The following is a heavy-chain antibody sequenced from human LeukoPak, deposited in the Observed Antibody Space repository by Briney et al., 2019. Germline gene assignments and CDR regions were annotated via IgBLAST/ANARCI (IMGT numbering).Heavy chain of an antibody. Sequence: PSETLSLTCSVSGGSINNYYWSWIRQPPGKGLEWIGYIYYGGSTNYNPSLKSRVTISVDTSKNQFSLKLSSVTAADTAVYYCARDDLYGSGSTWGQGTLVTVSS. D-gene: IGHD3-10*01. CDR3: ARDDLYGSGST. J-gene: IGHJ5*02. V-gene: IGHV4-59*12. CDR2: IYYGGST. CDR1: GGSINNYY.